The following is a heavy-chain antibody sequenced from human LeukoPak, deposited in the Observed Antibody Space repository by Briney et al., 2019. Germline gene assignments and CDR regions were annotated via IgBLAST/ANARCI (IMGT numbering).Heavy chain of an antibody. J-gene: IGHJ4*02. CDR2: ISSSGSTI. Sequence: GGSLRLSCAASGFTFSSYEMNWVRQAPGKGLEWVSYISSSGSTIYYADSGKGRFTISRDNAKNSLYLQMNSLRAEDTAVYYCARGLVATIAPFDYWGQGTLVTVSS. CDR1: GFTFSSYE. D-gene: IGHD5-12*01. CDR3: ARGLVATIAPFDY. V-gene: IGHV3-48*03.